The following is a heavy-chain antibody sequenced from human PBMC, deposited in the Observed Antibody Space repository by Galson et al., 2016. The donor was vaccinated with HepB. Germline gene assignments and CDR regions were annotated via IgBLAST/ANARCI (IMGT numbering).Heavy chain of an antibody. CDR2: ISGSADGT. V-gene: IGHV3-23*01. CDR3: AKGLGPTEYYFDY. CDR1: GFTFDDFG. Sequence: SLRLSCAASGFTFDDFGMTWVRQAPGKGLEWVSGISGSADGTYYADSVKGRFTISRDNSKNTLFLQMNSLRAEDTAVYYCAKGLGPTEYYFDYWGQGILVSVS. D-gene: IGHD1-26*01. J-gene: IGHJ4*02.